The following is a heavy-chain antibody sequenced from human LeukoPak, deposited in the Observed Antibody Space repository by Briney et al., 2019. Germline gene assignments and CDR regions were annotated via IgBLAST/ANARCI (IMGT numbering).Heavy chain of an antibody. CDR1: EFSVGSNY. V-gene: IGHV3-53*01. CDR3: AKLGSSWYYFDY. Sequence: GGSLRLSCAASEFSVGSNYMTWVRQAPGKGLEWVSLIYSGGSTYYADSVKGRFTISRDNSKNTLYLQMNSLRAEDTAVYYCAKLGSSWYYFDYWGQGTLVTVSS. CDR2: IYSGGST. J-gene: IGHJ4*02. D-gene: IGHD6-13*01.